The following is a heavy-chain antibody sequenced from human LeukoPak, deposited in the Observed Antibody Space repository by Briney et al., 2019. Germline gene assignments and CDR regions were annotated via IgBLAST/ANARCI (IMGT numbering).Heavy chain of an antibody. V-gene: IGHV3-30*02. Sequence: PGGSLRLSCAASGFTFSSYGMHWVRQAPGKGLEWVAFIRYDGSNKYYADSVKGRFTISRDNSKNTLYLQMNSLRAEDTAVYYCAREIKNNWNDVDYWGQGTLVTVSS. D-gene: IGHD1-1*01. CDR1: GFTFSSYG. J-gene: IGHJ4*02. CDR3: AREIKNNWNDVDY. CDR2: IRYDGSNK.